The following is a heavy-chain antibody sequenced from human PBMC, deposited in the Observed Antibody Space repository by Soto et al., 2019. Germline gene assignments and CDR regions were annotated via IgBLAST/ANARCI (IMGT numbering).Heavy chain of an antibody. D-gene: IGHD6-25*01. Sequence: VQLVESGGALVQPGGSLRLSCAASGLVFKTYWVEWVRQAPGKGLEWVASIDQDGSATYYADSVKGRFTISRDNAADSAHLHLNSLRVGDTAIYYCATPASYSGGTWGQGTLVNVTS. V-gene: IGHV3-7*03. J-gene: IGHJ5*02. CDR2: IDQDGSAT. CDR3: ATPASYSGGT. CDR1: GLVFKTYW.